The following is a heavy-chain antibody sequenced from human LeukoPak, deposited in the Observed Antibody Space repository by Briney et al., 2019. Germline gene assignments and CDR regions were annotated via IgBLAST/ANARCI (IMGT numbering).Heavy chain of an antibody. V-gene: IGHV1-3*01. D-gene: IGHD3-22*01. Sequence: ASVKVSCKASGYTFTSYAMHWVRQAPGQGLEWMGWINAGNGNTKYSQKFQGRVTITRDTSASTAYMELSSLRSEDTAVYYCAREGGYYDSSGAFDYWGQGTLVTVSS. CDR3: AREGGYYDSSGAFDY. J-gene: IGHJ4*02. CDR2: INAGNGNT. CDR1: GYTFTSYA.